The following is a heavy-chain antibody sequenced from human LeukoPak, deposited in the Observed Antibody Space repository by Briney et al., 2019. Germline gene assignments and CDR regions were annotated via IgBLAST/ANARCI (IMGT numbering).Heavy chain of an antibody. CDR3: ARDGRPYGSGSFIPEGYSNHGMDV. Sequence: ASVKVSCKASGGTFSSYAISWVRQAPGQGLEWMGRVIPILGIANYAQKFQGRVTITADKSTSTAYMELSSLRSEDTAVYYCARDGRPYGSGSFIPEGYSNHGMDVWGQGTTVTVSS. J-gene: IGHJ6*02. V-gene: IGHV1-69*04. D-gene: IGHD3-10*01. CDR1: GGTFSSYA. CDR2: VIPILGIA.